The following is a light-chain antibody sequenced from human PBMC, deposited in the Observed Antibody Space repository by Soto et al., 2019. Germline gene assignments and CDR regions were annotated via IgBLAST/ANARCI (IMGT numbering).Light chain of an antibody. CDR1: QSVSSN. CDR2: GAS. V-gene: IGKV3-15*01. Sequence: IVLTQSPGTLSLSQGERATLSCRARQSVSSNLAWYQQKPGQAPRLLIYGASTRATGIPARFSGSGSGTEFTLSISSLQSEHLGVYYCQQDSSWPLTFGGGTKVDIK. CDR3: QQDSSWPLT. J-gene: IGKJ4*01.